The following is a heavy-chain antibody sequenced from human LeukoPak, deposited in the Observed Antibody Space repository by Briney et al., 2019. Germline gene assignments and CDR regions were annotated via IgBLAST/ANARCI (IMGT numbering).Heavy chain of an antibody. Sequence: ASVKVSCKASGYTFTGYFMHWVRQAPGQGLEWMGWINPNSGATNYAQKFQGRVTMTRDTSISTAYMELSRLRSDDTAVYYCAREGYCSSTSCYDWFEPWGQGTLVTVSS. CDR1: GYTFTGYF. CDR2: INPNSGAT. D-gene: IGHD2-2*01. J-gene: IGHJ5*02. CDR3: AREGYCSSTSCYDWFEP. V-gene: IGHV1-2*02.